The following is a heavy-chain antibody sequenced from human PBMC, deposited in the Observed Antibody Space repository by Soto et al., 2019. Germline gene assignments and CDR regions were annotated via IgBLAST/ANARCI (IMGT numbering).Heavy chain of an antibody. CDR1: GFTFSSYA. CDR2: ISGSGGST. D-gene: IGHD2-15*01. CDR3: AKEGVCSGGSCYPPWFDP. Sequence: GGSLRLSCAASGFTFSSYAMSWVRQAPGKGLEWVSAISGSGGSTYYADSVKGRSTISRDNSKNTLYLQMNSLRAEDTAVYYCAKEGVCSGGSCYPPWFDPWGQGTLVTVSS. J-gene: IGHJ5*02. V-gene: IGHV3-23*01.